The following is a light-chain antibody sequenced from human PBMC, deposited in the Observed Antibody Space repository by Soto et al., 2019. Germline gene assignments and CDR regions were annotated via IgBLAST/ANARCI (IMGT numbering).Light chain of an antibody. CDR3: QQYGSSPIT. CDR2: AAS. CDR1: QTVNSDY. J-gene: IGKJ5*01. Sequence: EIVLTQSPGTLSLSPGETATLSCRASQTVNSDYLAWFQQRPGQAPRLLIYAASSRATGIPDRFSGSGSGTDFTLTISRLEPEDFAVYYCQQYGSSPITFGQGTRLEI. V-gene: IGKV3-20*01.